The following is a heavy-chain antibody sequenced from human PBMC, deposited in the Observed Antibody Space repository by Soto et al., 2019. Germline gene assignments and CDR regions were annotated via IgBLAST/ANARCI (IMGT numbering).Heavy chain of an antibody. CDR1: GFTFSSYW. V-gene: IGHV3-7*01. CDR3: AREIAARL. J-gene: IGHJ6*04. CDR2: IKQDGSEE. D-gene: IGHD6-6*01. Sequence: EVQLVESGGGLVQPGGSLRLSCAASGFTFSSYWMSWFRQAPGKGLEWVANIKQDGSEENYLASLKGRFTISRDNAKNALYLQMNSLRVEDTAVYYCAREIAARLWGKGTTVTVSS.